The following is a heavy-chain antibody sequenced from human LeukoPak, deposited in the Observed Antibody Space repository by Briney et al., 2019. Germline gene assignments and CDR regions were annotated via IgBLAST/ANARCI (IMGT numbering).Heavy chain of an antibody. V-gene: IGHV3-30*02. CDR1: GFTFTTYG. CDR2: IRSDGSSQ. J-gene: IGHJ4*02. D-gene: IGHD6-19*01. CDR3: ARGTPIGWYGAY. Sequence: GGSLRLSCAASGFTFTTYGMHWVRQAPGKGLEWVAFIRSDGSSQYYADSVKGRFTISRDNSKNTLYLQMNSLRPEDTAMYYCARGTPIGWYGAYWGQGTLVTVSS.